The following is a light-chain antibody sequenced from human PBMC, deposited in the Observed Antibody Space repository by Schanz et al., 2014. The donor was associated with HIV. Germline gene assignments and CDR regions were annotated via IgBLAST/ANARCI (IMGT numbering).Light chain of an antibody. CDR2: EVS. CDR1: SSDVGGYNY. Sequence: QSALTQPPSASGSPGQSVTISCTGTSSDVGGYNYASRYQQHSAKAPKLMIYEVSKRPSGVSNRFSGSKSGNTASLTISGLQAEDEADYYCCSYAGRTTFYVFATGTKLTVL. J-gene: IGLJ1*01. V-gene: IGLV2-8*01. CDR3: CSYAGRTTFYV.